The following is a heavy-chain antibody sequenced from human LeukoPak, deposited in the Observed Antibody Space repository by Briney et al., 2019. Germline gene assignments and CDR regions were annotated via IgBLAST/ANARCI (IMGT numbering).Heavy chain of an antibody. V-gene: IGHV3-30*04. Sequence: GGSLILSCAASGFTFSSYAMHWVRQAPGKGLEWVAVISYDGSNKYYADSVKGRFTISRDNSKNTLYLQMNSLRAEDTAVYYCARVGEMGVTTGLFAFDIWGQGTMVTVSS. CDR1: GFTFSSYA. J-gene: IGHJ3*02. CDR3: ARVGEMGVTTGLFAFDI. D-gene: IGHD4-11*01. CDR2: ISYDGSNK.